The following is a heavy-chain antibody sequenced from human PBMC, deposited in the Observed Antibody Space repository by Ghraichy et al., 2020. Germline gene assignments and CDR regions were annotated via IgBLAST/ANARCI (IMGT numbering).Heavy chain of an antibody. CDR3: ARVSKGY. J-gene: IGHJ4*02. Sequence: WGSLRLSCVGSGFNFSTFTLNWVRQAPGRGLEWVSSISSSSAYIHYADSVRGRFTISRDNAKNSLYLQMNSLRADDTALYYCARVSKGYWGQGTFVTVSS. V-gene: IGHV3-21*06. CDR1: GFNFSTFT. CDR2: ISSSSAYI. D-gene: IGHD4-11*01.